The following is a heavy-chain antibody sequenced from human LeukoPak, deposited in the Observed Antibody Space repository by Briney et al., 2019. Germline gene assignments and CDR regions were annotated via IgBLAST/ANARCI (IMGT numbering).Heavy chain of an antibody. D-gene: IGHD1-26*01. J-gene: IGHJ3*02. CDR2: INTKTDGGTT. CDR1: GFTFSNAW. Sequence: PGGSLRLSCAASGFTFSNAWMNWVRQAPGKGLEWVGRINTKTDGGTTDYAAHVKGRFTISRDDSQNTLYLQRNSLNTADAAVYYSAPDSGSDAWGGYAFDIWGQGTMVTVSS. V-gene: IGHV3-15*01. CDR3: APDSGSDAWGGYAFDI.